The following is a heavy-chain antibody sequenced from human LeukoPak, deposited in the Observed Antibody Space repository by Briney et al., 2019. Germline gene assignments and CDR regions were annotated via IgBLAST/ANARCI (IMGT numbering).Heavy chain of an antibody. Sequence: KSGESLKISCKGSGYSFTSYWIGWVRQMPGKGLEWMGIIYPGDSDTRYSPSFQGQVTISADKPISTAYLQWSSLKASDTAMYYCARFGPRPPYGDYGGKNYYYYGMDVWGQGTTVTVSS. J-gene: IGHJ6*02. CDR1: GYSFTSYW. CDR2: IYPGDSDT. CDR3: ARFGPRPPYGDYGGKNYYYYGMDV. D-gene: IGHD4-17*01. V-gene: IGHV5-51*01.